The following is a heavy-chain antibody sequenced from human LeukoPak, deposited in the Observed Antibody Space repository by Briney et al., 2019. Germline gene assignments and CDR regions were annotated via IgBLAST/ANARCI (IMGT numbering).Heavy chain of an antibody. J-gene: IGHJ3*02. CDR3: ARGGDYHAFDI. Sequence: GGSLRLSCAASGFTVSSNYMSWVRQAPGKGLVWVSRINSDGSSTIYADSVKGRFTISRDNAKNTLYLQMNSLRAEDTAVYYCARGGDYHAFDIWGQGTMVTVSS. D-gene: IGHD4-17*01. CDR2: INSDGSST. V-gene: IGHV3-74*01. CDR1: GFTVSSNY.